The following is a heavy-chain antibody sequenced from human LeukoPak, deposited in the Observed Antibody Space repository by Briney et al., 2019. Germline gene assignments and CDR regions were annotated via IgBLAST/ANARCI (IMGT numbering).Heavy chain of an antibody. CDR2: IKQDGSEE. V-gene: IGHV3-7*05. J-gene: IGHJ4*02. CDR1: GFIFNSYW. CDR3: ARPDFLVRSNGLGEYYFDY. Sequence: PGGSLRLSCVASGFIFNSYWMDWVRQSPGRGLEWVASIKQDGSEEYYIDSVKGRFTISRDNAKNSVYLQMNSLRAEDAAVYYCARPDFLVRSNGLGEYYFDYWGQGVLVTVSS. D-gene: IGHD3-16*01.